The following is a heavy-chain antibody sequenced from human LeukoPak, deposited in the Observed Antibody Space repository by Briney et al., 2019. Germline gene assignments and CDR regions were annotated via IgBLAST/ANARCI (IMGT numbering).Heavy chain of an antibody. D-gene: IGHD3-10*01. CDR2: ISSSGGTI. CDR1: GFTFSDYY. Sequence: GGSLRLSCAASGFTFSDYYMSWIRQAPGKGLEWVSYISSSGGTIYYADSVKGRFTISRDNAKNSLYLQMNSLRAEDTAVYYCARDGGSMWFGELLQDYWGQGTLVTVSS. CDR3: ARDGGSMWFGELLQDY. V-gene: IGHV3-11*01. J-gene: IGHJ4*02.